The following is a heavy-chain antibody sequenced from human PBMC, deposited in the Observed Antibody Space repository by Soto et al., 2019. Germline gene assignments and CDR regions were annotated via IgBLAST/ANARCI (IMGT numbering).Heavy chain of an antibody. D-gene: IGHD3-3*01. J-gene: IGHJ4*02. Sequence: GASVKVSCKASGYTFTSYYMHWVRQAPGQGLEWMGIINPSGGSTSYAQKFQGRVTMTRDTSTSTVYMELSSLRSEDTAVYYCARDADHYDFWSGYSRPLDYWGQGTLVTVSS. CDR1: GYTFTSYY. CDR2: INPSGGST. V-gene: IGHV1-46*01. CDR3: ARDADHYDFWSGYSRPLDY.